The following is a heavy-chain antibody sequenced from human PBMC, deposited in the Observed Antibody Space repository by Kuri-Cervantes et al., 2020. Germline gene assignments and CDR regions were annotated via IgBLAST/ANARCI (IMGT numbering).Heavy chain of an antibody. J-gene: IGHJ5*02. CDR2: MSPSNGNT. Sequence: ASVNVSRKGTGYTFTNYDINWVRQATGQRLEWMGWMSPSNGNTGYAQKFQGRVSMTRDMSTGTAYMDLSSLTSDDTAVYYCARNPYGTGWFDPWGQGTQVTVSS. CDR1: GYTFTNYD. CDR3: ARNPYGTGWFDP. V-gene: IGHV1-8*01. D-gene: IGHD1-1*01.